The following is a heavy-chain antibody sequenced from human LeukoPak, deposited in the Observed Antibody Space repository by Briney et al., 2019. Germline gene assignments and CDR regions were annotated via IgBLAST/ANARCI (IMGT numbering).Heavy chain of an antibody. J-gene: IGHJ4*02. CDR3: ARLTTTVTSFDY. D-gene: IGHD4-17*01. CDR2: INPNSGGT. V-gene: IGHV1-2*02. CDR1: GYAFTGYY. Sequence: ASVKVSCKASGYAFTGYYMHWVRQAPGQGLEWMGWINPNSGGTNYAQKFQGRVTMTRDTSISTAYMEMSRLRSDDTAVYYCARLTTTVTSFDYWGQGTLVTVSS.